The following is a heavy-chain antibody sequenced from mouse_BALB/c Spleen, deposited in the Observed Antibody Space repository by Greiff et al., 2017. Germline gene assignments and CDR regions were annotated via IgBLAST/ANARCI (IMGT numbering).Heavy chain of an antibody. CDR3: ARGYGSSTPWFAY. V-gene: IGHV5-17*02. D-gene: IGHD1-1*01. CDR2: ISSGSSTI. Sequence: EVQVVESGGGLVQPGGSRKLSCAASGFTFSSFGMHWVRQAPEKGLEWVAYISSGSSTIYYADTVKGRFTISRDNPKNTLFLQMTSLRSEDTAMYYCARGYGSSTPWFAYWGQGTLVTVSA. CDR1: GFTFSSFG. J-gene: IGHJ3*01.